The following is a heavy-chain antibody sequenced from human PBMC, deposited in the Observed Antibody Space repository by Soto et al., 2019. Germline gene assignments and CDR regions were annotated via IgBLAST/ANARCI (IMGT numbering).Heavy chain of an antibody. V-gene: IGHV1-18*01. CDR1: GYTFTSYA. CDR2: ISAYNGNT. CDR3: ARDTPHIVVVTASPPSTYYYYGMDV. D-gene: IGHD2-21*02. J-gene: IGHJ6*02. Sequence: ASVKVSCKASGYTFTSYAMHWVRQAPGQGLEWMGWISAYNGNTNYAQKLQGRVTMTTDTSTSTAYMELRSLRSDDTAVYYCARDTPHIVVVTASPPSTYYYYGMDVWGQGTTVTVSS.